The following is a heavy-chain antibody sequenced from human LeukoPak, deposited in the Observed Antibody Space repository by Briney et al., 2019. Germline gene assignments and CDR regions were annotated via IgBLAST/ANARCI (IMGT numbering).Heavy chain of an antibody. V-gene: IGHV1-2*02. D-gene: IGHD3-3*01. CDR3: ASDDFWCGYSY. J-gene: IGHJ4*02. CDR1: GYTFTGYY. Sequence: ASVKVSCKAFGYTFTGYYIHWVRQAPGQGLEWMGWINPNSGGTNYEQQFQGRVTMTRDTSIITAYMELSRLRSDDAAVYYCASDDFWCGYSYWGQGTLVTVSS. CDR2: INPNSGGT.